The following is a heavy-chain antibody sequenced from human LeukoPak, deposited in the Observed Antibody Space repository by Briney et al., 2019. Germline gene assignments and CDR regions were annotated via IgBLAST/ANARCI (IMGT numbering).Heavy chain of an antibody. CDR1: DGSFRGYY. V-gene: IGHV4-34*01. D-gene: IGHD3-16*02. CDR2: INHNGVT. Sequence: SETLSLTCGVHDGSFRGYYWNWIRQPPGKGREWVGEINHNGVTNYNPSLKSRGTISLDTPKNQLYLNLRSVTAEDTAVYYCARGSDIKYYDYIWGNDRYCNVFDIWGQGTMAVVS. J-gene: IGHJ3*02. CDR3: ARGSDIKYYDYIWGNDRYCNVFDI.